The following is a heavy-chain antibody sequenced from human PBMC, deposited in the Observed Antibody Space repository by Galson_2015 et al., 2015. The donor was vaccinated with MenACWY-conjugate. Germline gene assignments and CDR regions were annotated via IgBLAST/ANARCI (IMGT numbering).Heavy chain of an antibody. Sequence: SLRLSCAASGFSFSTSVMGWVRQAPGKGLEWVSGISGSGVIRYSADSVRGRFTISRDTSQDTLYLQMNSLRAEDTAMYYCARHFGSNSWYVGVSFDYWGQGTLVTVSS. CDR3: ARHFGSNSWYVGVSFDY. CDR2: ISGSGVIR. D-gene: IGHD6-13*01. V-gene: IGHV3-23*01. J-gene: IGHJ4*02. CDR1: GFSFSTSV.